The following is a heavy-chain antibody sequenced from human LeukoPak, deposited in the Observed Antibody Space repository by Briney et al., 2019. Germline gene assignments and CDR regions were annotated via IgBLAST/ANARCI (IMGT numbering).Heavy chain of an antibody. CDR1: GGSFSGYY. Sequence: SETLSLTCAVYGGSFSGYYWSWIRQPPGKGLEWIGEINHSGSTNYNPSLKSRVTISVDTSKSQFSLKLSSVTAADTAVYYCARGPRDYDFWSGYYRHYFDYWGQGTLVTVSS. D-gene: IGHD3-3*01. V-gene: IGHV4-34*01. J-gene: IGHJ4*02. CDR3: ARGPRDYDFWSGYYRHYFDY. CDR2: INHSGST.